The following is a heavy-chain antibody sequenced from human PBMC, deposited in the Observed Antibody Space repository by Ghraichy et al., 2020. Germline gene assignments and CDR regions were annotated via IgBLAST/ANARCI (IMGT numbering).Heavy chain of an antibody. J-gene: IGHJ4*02. CDR2: FDYTENT. CDR3: ARHASFFPFAH. CDR1: GGSISDSSYF. D-gene: IGHD2/OR15-2a*01. Sequence: SETLYLSCSVSGGSISDSSYFWAWIRQPPGKELEWIGTFDYTENTYYSPSLKSRVTISVDMSKNQFSLHLTSVTAADTAVYSCARHASFFPFAHWRQGTLVSVSS. V-gene: IGHV4-39*01.